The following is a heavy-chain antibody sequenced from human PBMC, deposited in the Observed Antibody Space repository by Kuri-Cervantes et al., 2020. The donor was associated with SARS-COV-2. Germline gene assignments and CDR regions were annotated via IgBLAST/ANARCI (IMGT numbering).Heavy chain of an antibody. V-gene: IGHV1-3*01. CDR2: INAGNGNT. D-gene: IGHD2-2*02. J-gene: IGHJ6*02. Sequence: ASVKVSCKASGYTFTSYAMHWVRQAPGQRLEWMGWINAGNGNTKYSQKFQGRVTITRDTSASTAYVELSSLRSEDTAVYYCARDTYCSSTSCYRGGMDVWGQGTTVTVSS. CDR3: ARDTYCSSTSCYRGGMDV. CDR1: GYTFTSYA.